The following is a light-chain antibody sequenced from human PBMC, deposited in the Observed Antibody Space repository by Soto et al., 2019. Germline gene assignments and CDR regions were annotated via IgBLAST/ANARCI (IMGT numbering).Light chain of an antibody. V-gene: IGKV1-8*01. CDR3: QQYNSYSGT. J-gene: IGKJ1*01. CDR2: DAS. CDR1: QGISSY. Sequence: IQITQSPSSFSASAVGRVTITCRASQGISSYLAWYQQKPGKAPKLLIYDASSLQSGVPSRFTGRGSGTEFTLTISSLQPDDFATYYCQQYNSYSGTFGQGTKVDIK.